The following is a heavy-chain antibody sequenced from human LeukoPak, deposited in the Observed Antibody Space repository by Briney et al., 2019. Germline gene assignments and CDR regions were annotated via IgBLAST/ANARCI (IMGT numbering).Heavy chain of an antibody. D-gene: IGHD2-2*01. J-gene: IGHJ6*04. CDR1: GGTFSSYA. CDR3: AGVSGDIVVVPAAYYYYYGMDV. CDR2: IIPIFGTA. V-gene: IGHV1-69*06. Sequence: GAPVKVSCKASGGTFSSYAISWVRQAPGQGLEWMGGIIPIFGTANYAQKFQGRVTITADKSTSTAYMELSSLRSEDTAVYYCAGVSGDIVVVPAAYYYYYGMDVWGKGTTVTVSS.